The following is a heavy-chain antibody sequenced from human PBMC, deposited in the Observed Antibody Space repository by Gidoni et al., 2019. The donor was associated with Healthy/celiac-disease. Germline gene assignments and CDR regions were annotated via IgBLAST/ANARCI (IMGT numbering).Heavy chain of an antibody. J-gene: IGHJ4*02. CDR2: IYTSGST. D-gene: IGHD3-22*01. Sequence: QVQLQESGPGLVKPSETLSLTCTVPGGSISSYYWSWIRQPAGKGLEWIGRIYTSGSTNYNPSLKSRVTMSVDTSKNQFSLKLSSVTAADTAVYYCARGPSLYYYDSSGYVDFDYWGQGTLVTVSS. CDR3: ARGPSLYYYDSSGYVDFDY. V-gene: IGHV4-4*07. CDR1: GGSISSYY.